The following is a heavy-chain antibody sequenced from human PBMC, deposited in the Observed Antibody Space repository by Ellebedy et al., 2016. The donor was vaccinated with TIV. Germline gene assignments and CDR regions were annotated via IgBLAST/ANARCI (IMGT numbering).Heavy chain of an antibody. V-gene: IGHV4-59*02. CDR1: GFTVSSNY. Sequence: MPGGSLRLSCAASGFTVSSNYMSWVRQPPGKGLEWIGYIYYSGSTNYNPSLKSRVTISVDTSKNQFSLKLSSVAAADTAVYYCARAVSSRSLQYYFDYWGQGTLVTVSS. D-gene: IGHD3-16*02. CDR2: IYYSGST. J-gene: IGHJ4*02. CDR3: ARAVSSRSLQYYFDY.